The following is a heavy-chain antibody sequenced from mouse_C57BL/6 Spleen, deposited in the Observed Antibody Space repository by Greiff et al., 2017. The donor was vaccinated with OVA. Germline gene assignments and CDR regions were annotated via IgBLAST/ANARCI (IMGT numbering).Heavy chain of an antibody. J-gene: IGHJ4*01. Sequence: EVQLVESGGGLVQPGGSLSLSCAASGFTFTDYYMSWVRQPPGKALEWLGFIRNKANGYTTEYSASVKGRFTISRDNSQSILYLQMNALRAEDSATYYCARWLGPVDAMDYWGQGTSVTVSS. CDR3: ARWLGPVDAMDY. CDR1: GFTFTDYY. D-gene: IGHD4-1*01. V-gene: IGHV7-3*01. CDR2: IRNKANGYTT.